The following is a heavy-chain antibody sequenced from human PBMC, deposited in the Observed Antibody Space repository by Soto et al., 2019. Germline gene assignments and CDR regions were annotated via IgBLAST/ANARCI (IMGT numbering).Heavy chain of an antibody. CDR1: GGSISSYY. CDR2: IYYSGST. Sequence: SETLSLTFTVSGGSISSYYWSWIRQPPGKGLEWIGYIYYSGSTNYNPSLKSRVTISVDTSKNQFSLKLSSVTAADTAVYYCARSGIDGMDVWGQGTTVTVSS. D-gene: IGHD6-13*01. J-gene: IGHJ6*02. CDR3: ARSGIDGMDV. V-gene: IGHV4-59*01.